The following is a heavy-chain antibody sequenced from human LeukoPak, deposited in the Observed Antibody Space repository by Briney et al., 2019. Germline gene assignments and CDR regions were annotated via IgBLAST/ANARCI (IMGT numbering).Heavy chain of an antibody. Sequence: GGSLRLSCAASGFTFSSYWMTWVRQAPGKGLEWVADIKQDGSDKHYVDSVKGRFTISRDNAKNSLYLQMNSLRTEDTAVFYCARGLSGFDYWGQGTLVTVSS. D-gene: IGHD3-3*01. CDR1: GFTFSSYW. V-gene: IGHV3-7*03. CDR2: IKQDGSDK. CDR3: ARGLSGFDY. J-gene: IGHJ4*02.